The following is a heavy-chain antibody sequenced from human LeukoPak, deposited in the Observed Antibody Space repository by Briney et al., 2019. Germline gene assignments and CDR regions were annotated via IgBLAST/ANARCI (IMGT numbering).Heavy chain of an antibody. Sequence: SETLSLTCTVSGGSIRSYYWNWIRQPAGKGPEWIGRIYSSGYTNYNPSLKNRVSMSVDTSKNQFSLKLTSLTAADTAVYYCARGEHSADYWGPGALVTVSS. CDR2: IYSSGYT. V-gene: IGHV4-4*07. D-gene: IGHD1/OR15-1a*01. CDR1: GGSIRSYY. J-gene: IGHJ4*02. CDR3: ARGEHSADY.